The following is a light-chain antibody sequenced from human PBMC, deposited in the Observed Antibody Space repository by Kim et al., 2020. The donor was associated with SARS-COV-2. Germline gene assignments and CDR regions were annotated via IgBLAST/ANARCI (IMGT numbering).Light chain of an antibody. CDR1: KIKNYF. V-gene: IGLV3-21*04. J-gene: IGLJ2*01. CDR3: QLWDSHGKLDV. CDR2: CDT. Sequence: PGRTATITCGGDKIKNYFADWYRFQPGQAPMLLIYCDTERPSGIPERFAGSNSETTATLTVSRVEAGDEADYYCQLWDSHGKLDVFGGGTQLTVL.